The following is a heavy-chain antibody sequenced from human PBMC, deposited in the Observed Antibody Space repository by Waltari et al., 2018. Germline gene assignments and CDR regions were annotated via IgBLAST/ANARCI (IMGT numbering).Heavy chain of an antibody. D-gene: IGHD3-3*01. V-gene: IGHV4-59*01. CDR1: GSSISSYY. Sequence: QVKLQESGPGLVKPSETLSLTCTVSGSSISSYYWSWIRQPPEKGLEWIGYSSYGGCTNYNPSLKSRVTISVDTSKNQFSLKLSSVTTADTAVYYCARDRGSDGYDFWSGYSPSYGMDVWGQGTTVTVSS. CDR3: ARDRGSDGYDFWSGYSPSYGMDV. J-gene: IGHJ6*02. CDR2: SSYGGCT.